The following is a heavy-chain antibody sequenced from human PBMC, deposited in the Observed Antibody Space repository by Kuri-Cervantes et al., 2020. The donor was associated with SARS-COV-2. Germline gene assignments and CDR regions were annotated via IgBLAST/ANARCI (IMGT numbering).Heavy chain of an antibody. D-gene: IGHD6-25*01. CDR1: GFTLTSYG. V-gene: IGHV3-30*02. Sequence: GGSLRLSCAASGFTLTSYGIHWVRQAPGKGLEWVAFIRHDGSNRYYADSVKGRFTISRDNSKNTLYLQMNSLRPEDTAVYYCARDRQRDFDQWGQGTLVTVSS. J-gene: IGHJ4*02. CDR3: ARDRQRDFDQ. CDR2: IRHDGSNR.